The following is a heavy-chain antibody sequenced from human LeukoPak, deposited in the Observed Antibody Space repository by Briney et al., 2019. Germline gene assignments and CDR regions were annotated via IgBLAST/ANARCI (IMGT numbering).Heavy chain of an antibody. J-gene: IGHJ4*02. Sequence: SETLSLTCAVKGGSFSGYYWSWIRQPPGKGLGWMGEINHSESTNYNPSLNSRVTISVDTSKYQFSLKLSSVTAADAAVYYCARRCHDYGDYYFDYWGQGTLVTVSS. CDR3: ARRCHDYGDYYFDY. CDR2: INHSEST. D-gene: IGHD4-17*01. V-gene: IGHV4-34*01. CDR1: GGSFSGYY.